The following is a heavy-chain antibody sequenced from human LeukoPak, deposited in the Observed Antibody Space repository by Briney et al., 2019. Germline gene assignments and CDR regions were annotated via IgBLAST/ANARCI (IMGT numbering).Heavy chain of an antibody. V-gene: IGHV1-46*01. Sequence: GASVKVSCKASGYTFTSYYMHWVRQAPGQGLEWMGMINPSSGSTTYAQKFQGRVTMTRDTSTSTVYMELSSLRSEDTAVYYCARDYGGNPGGYWGQGTLVTVSS. J-gene: IGHJ4*02. CDR2: INPSSGST. CDR1: GYTFTSYY. CDR3: ARDYGGNPGGY. D-gene: IGHD4-17*01.